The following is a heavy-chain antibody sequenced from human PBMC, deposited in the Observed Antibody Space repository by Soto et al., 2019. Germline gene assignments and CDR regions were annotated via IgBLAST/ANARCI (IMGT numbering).Heavy chain of an antibody. CDR2: IVVGSGNT. Sequence: ASVKVSCKASGFTFTSSAMQWVRQARGQRLEWIGWIVVGSGNTNYAQKFQERVTITRDMSTSTAYMELSSLRSEDTAVYYCAADHLSYYDFWSGYFRGFDPWGQGTLVTVSS. V-gene: IGHV1-58*02. J-gene: IGHJ5*02. D-gene: IGHD3-3*01. CDR1: GFTFTSSA. CDR3: AADHLSYYDFWSGYFRGFDP.